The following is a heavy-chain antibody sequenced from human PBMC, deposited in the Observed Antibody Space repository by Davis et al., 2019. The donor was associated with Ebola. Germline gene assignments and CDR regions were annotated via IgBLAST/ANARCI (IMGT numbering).Heavy chain of an antibody. CDR3: ARKKFGAGGSYHY. CDR2: ISAYNGNT. D-gene: IGHD1-26*01. V-gene: IGHV1-18*01. J-gene: IGHJ4*02. Sequence: ASVKVSCKASGYTFTSYGISWVRQAPGQGLEWMGWISAYNGNTNYAQKFQGRVTMTRDTSISTAYMELSRLRSDDTAVYYCARKKFGAGGSYHYWGQGTLVTVSS. CDR1: GYTFTSYG.